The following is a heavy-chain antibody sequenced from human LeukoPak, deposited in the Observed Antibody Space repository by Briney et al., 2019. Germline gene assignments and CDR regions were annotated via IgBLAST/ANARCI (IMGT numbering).Heavy chain of an antibody. CDR2: IYHSGST. CDR1: DYFISSGYY. J-gene: IGHJ4*02. Sequence: SETLSLTCTVSDYFISSGYYWGWLRQPPVKGLEWIGSIYHSGSTYYNPSLKSRVTIFADTSKNQFSLKLNSVTAADTAVYHRAGGRMVATNDYWGQGTLVTVSS. D-gene: IGHD5-12*01. CDR3: AGGRMVATNDY. V-gene: IGHV4-38-2*02.